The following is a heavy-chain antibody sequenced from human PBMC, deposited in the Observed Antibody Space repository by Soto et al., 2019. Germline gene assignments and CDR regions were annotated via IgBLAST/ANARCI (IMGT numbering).Heavy chain of an antibody. CDR1: GGSISSYY. Sequence: SETLSLTCTVSGGSISSYYWSWIRQPPGKGLEWIGYIYYSGSTNYNPSLKSRVTISVDTSKNQFSLKLSSVTAADTAVYYCARDNRRNSLVGATKVMDVWGQGTTVTVYS. J-gene: IGHJ6*02. V-gene: IGHV4-59*01. CDR2: IYYSGST. CDR3: ARDNRRNSLVGATKVMDV. D-gene: IGHD1-26*01.